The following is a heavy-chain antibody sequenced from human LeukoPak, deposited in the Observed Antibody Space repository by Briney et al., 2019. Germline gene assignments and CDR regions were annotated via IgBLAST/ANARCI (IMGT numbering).Heavy chain of an antibody. CDR3: ARGSAVTGVH. CDR2: INSDGSTT. V-gene: IGHV3-74*01. D-gene: IGHD1-14*01. J-gene: IGHJ4*02. Sequence: GGSLRLSCADSGFTFSSYWMHWVRHAPGKGLVWISRINSDGSTTNYADSVKGRFTISRDNAKNTLYLQMNSLRAEDTAMYYCARGSAVTGVHWGQGTLVTVSS. CDR1: GFTFSSYW.